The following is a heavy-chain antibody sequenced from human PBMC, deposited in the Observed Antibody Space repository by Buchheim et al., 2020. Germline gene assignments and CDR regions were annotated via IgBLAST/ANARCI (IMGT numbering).Heavy chain of an antibody. CDR2: IYYSGST. D-gene: IGHD2-2*01. J-gene: IGHJ5*02. CDR3: ARSKRTLGFDP. CDR1: GGSISSYY. V-gene: IGHV4-59*08. Sequence: QVQLQESGPGLVKPSETLSLTCTVSGGSISSYYWSWIRQPPGKGLEWIGYIYYSGSTNYNPSLKSRVTISVDTSKNQFSLKLSSVTAADTAVYYCARSKRTLGFDPWGQGTL.